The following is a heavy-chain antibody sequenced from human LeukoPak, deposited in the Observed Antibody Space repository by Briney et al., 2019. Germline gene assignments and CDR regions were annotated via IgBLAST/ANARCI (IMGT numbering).Heavy chain of an antibody. V-gene: IGHV1-2*02. J-gene: IGHJ4*02. CDR3: SREDN. CDR2: INPNSGVT. Sequence: ASVKVSCKASGYTFIDYYLQWVRQAPGQGLEWVGWINPNSGVTNYAQKFQGRVSMTSDTSICTVYMELSRLRSDDTAVYYCSREDNWGQGTLVTVSS. CDR1: GYTFIDYY.